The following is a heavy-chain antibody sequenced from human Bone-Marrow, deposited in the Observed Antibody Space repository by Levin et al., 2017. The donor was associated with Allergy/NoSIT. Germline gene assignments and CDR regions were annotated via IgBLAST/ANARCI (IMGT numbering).Heavy chain of an antibody. CDR3: ARATPSDGNSYYYFYMDV. J-gene: IGHJ6*03. CDR1: GGSITSYY. V-gene: IGHV4-59*01. D-gene: IGHD5-24*01. CDR2: IYYSGST. Sequence: SGGSLRLSCTVSGGSITSYYWTWIRQSPEKRLEWIGYIYYSGSTNYNPSLKTRVTMSVDTSKNLFSLNLRSVTAADSALYYCARATPSDGNSYYYFYMDVWGKGTTVTVSS.